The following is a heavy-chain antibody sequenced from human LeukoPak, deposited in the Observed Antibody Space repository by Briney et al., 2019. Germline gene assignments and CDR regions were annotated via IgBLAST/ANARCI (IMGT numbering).Heavy chain of an antibody. Sequence: PGGSLRLSCAVSGFTVSSNYMNWVRQAPGKGLEWVSIVYSGGNTYYADSVKGRFTISRDNPKNTLYLQMNSLRAEDTAVYYCARGDGAGGPFDYWGQGTLVSVSS. CDR2: VYSGGNT. J-gene: IGHJ4*02. D-gene: IGHD2-21*01. CDR1: GFTVSSNY. CDR3: ARGDGAGGPFDY. V-gene: IGHV3-66*01.